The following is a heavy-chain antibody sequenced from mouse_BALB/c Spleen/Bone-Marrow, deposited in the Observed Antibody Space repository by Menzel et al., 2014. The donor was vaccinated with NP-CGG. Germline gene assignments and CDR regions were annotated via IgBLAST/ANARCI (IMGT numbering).Heavy chain of an antibody. CDR1: GFAFSSYD. J-gene: IGHJ2*01. CDR3: ARHRYYFDY. Sequence: DVMLVESGGGLVKPGGSLKLSCAASGFAFSSYDMSWVRQTPEKRLEWVAYISSGGGSTYYPDTVKGRFTISRDNAKNTLYLQMSSLKSEDTAMYYCARHRYYFDYGGQGTTLTASS. CDR2: ISSGGGST. V-gene: IGHV5-12-1*01.